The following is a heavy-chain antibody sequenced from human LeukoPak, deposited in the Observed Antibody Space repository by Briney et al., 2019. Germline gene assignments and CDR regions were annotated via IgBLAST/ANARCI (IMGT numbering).Heavy chain of an antibody. CDR3: ARGLRDSSGREYFQD. CDR1: GXTXTIYD. Sequence: ASVNVSXXASGXTXTIYDINWVRQATGQGLEWRGCMNPNSGNTGYAQKFQGRVTMTRNTSISTAYMELSSLRSEDTAVYYCARGLRDSSGREYFQDWGQGTLVTVSS. V-gene: IGHV1-8*01. CDR2: MNPNSGNT. J-gene: IGHJ1*01. D-gene: IGHD3-22*01.